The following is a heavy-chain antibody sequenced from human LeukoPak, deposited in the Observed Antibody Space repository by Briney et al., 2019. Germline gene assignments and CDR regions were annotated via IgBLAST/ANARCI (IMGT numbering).Heavy chain of an antibody. Sequence: GGSLRLSCAASGFTFSSYSMNWVRQAPGKGLEWVSSISSSSSYIYYADSVKGRFTISRDNAKNSLYLQMNSLRAEDTAVYYCGSFVLRYNWNYMDYWGQGTLVTVSS. D-gene: IGHD1-20*01. V-gene: IGHV3-21*01. CDR1: GFTFSSYS. CDR3: GSFVLRYNWNYMDY. J-gene: IGHJ4*02. CDR2: ISSSSSYI.